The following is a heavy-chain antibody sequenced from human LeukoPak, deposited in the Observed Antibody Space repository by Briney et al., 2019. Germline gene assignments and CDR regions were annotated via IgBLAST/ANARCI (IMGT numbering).Heavy chain of an antibody. D-gene: IGHD1-26*01. CDR1: GFTFSSHS. J-gene: IGHJ4*02. CDR2: ISSSSSTI. V-gene: IGHV3-48*01. Sequence: PGGSLRLSCAASGFTFSSHSMNWVRQAPGKGLEWVSFISSSSSTIYYAYSVKGRFTISRDNAKNSLSLQMNTLRAEDTAVYYCARVRVGGSYFTFDYWGQGTLVTVSS. CDR3: ARVRVGGSYFTFDY.